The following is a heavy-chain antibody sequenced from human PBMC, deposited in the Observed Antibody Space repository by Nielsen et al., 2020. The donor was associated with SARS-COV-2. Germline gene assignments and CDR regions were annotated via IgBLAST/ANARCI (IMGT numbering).Heavy chain of an antibody. D-gene: IGHD6-19*01. CDR2: IRGSGGST. J-gene: IGHJ6*03. CDR3: ARGETVAGTVGWGYYYYYMDV. Sequence: GESLKISCAASGFTFSSYAMSWVRQAPGKGLEWVSAIRGSGGSTYYADSVKGRFTISRDNSKNTLYLQMNSLRAEDTAVYYCARGETVAGTVGWGYYYYYMDVWGKGTTVTVSS. CDR1: GFTFSSYA. V-gene: IGHV3-23*01.